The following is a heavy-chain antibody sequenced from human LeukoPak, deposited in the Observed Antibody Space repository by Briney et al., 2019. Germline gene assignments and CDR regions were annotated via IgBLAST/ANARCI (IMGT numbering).Heavy chain of an antibody. D-gene: IGHD6-19*01. CDR2: ISGSGGST. CDR1: GFTFSSYA. J-gene: IGHJ4*02. V-gene: IGHV3-23*01. CDR3: ANDLRSVAGYYFDY. Sequence: GGSLRLSCAASGFTFSSYAMSWVRQAPGKGLEWVSAISGSGGSTYYADSVKGRFTISRDNSKNALYLQMNSLRAEDTAVYYCANDLRSVAGYYFDYWGQGTLVTVSS.